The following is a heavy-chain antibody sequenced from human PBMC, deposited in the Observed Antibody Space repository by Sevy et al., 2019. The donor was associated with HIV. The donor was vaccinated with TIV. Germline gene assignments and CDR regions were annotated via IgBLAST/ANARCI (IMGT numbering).Heavy chain of an antibody. V-gene: IGHV3-53*01. J-gene: IGHJ6*02. CDR2: IYSGGST. CDR3: ARDGGIAAVGYYYYYGIDV. CDR1: GFTVSSNY. Sequence: GGSLRLSCAASGFTVSSNYMSWVRQAPGKGLEWVSVIYSGGSTYYADSVKGRFTLSRGNAKNTLYIQMNSLRAEDTAVYYCARDGGIAAVGYYYYYGIDVWGQGTTVTDSS. D-gene: IGHD6-13*01.